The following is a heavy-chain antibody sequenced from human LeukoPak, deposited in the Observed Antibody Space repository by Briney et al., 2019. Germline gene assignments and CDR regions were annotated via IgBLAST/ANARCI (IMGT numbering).Heavy chain of an antibody. D-gene: IGHD4-23*01. CDR2: LDSSGST. CDR1: GGSISSRSDY. V-gene: IGHV4-39*01. J-gene: IGHJ6*03. CDR3: SRSHDYGGLYFYYYMDV. Sequence: PSETLSLTCTVSGGSISSRSDYWGWIRQTPGKGREWIVSLDSSGSTYYNLSLKIPVTISVGTSKNQFSLNLRSVTAADTAIYFCSRSHDYGGLYFYYYMDVWGKGTTVTVSS.